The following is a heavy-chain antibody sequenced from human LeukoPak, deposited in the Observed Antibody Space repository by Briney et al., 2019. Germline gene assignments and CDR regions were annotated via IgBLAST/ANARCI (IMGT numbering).Heavy chain of an antibody. D-gene: IGHD3-22*01. CDR2: INAGNGNT. Sequence: ASVKVSCKASGYTFTSCTMHWVRQAPGQRLEWMGWINAGNGNTKYSQKFQGRVTITRDTSATTAYMELSSLRSEDTAVYYCARGVGYYDSSGYPYWGQGTLVTVSS. CDR1: GYTFTSCT. V-gene: IGHV1-3*01. J-gene: IGHJ4*02. CDR3: ARGVGYYDSSGYPY.